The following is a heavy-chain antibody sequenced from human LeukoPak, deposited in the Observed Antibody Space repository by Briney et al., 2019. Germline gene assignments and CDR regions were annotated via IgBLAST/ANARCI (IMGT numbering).Heavy chain of an antibody. V-gene: IGHV1-8*03. D-gene: IGHD3-9*01. CDR2: MNPNSGDT. Sequence: ASVKVSCKASGYTFFNYDINWVRQAPGQGLEWMGWMNPNSGDTGYAQNFQGGVTFTRDTSITTAYMELSSLRSEDTAVYYCARDRGRYFDGPQTDYWGQGILVTVSS. CDR3: ARDRGRYFDGPQTDY. J-gene: IGHJ4*02. CDR1: GYTFFNYD.